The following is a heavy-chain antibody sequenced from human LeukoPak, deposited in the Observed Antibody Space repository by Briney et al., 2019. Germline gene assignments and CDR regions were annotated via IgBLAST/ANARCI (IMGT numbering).Heavy chain of an antibody. CDR3: AKDPRGTTVNGFGP. V-gene: IGHV3-23*01. Sequence: PGGSLRLSCAASGFTITSYAMTWVRQAPGKGLEWVSGVSGSGGTTYYADSVKGRFTISRDNSKNTLYLQMNTLRAEDTAVYYCAKDPRGTTVNGFGPWGQGTLVTVSS. J-gene: IGHJ5*02. CDR2: VSGSGGTT. CDR1: GFTITSYA. D-gene: IGHD4-17*01.